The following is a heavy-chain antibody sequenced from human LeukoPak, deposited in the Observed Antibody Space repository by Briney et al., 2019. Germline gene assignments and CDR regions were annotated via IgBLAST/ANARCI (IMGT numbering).Heavy chain of an antibody. J-gene: IGHJ4*02. CDR3: ARDPVLLWFGAFDY. D-gene: IGHD3-10*01. V-gene: IGHV3-21*01. CDR1: EFTFSSYS. CDR2: ISSSSSYI. Sequence: GGSLRLSCAASEFTFSSYSMNWVRQAPGKGLEWVSSISSSSSYIYYADSVKGRFTISRDNAKNSLYLQMNSLRAEDTAVYYCARDPVLLWFGAFDYWGQGTLVTVSS.